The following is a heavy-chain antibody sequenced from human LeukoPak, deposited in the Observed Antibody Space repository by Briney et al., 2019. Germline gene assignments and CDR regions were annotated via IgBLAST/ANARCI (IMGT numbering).Heavy chain of an antibody. CDR2: INHSGGT. V-gene: IGHV4-34*01. CDR3: ARGAVAGPYNWFDP. J-gene: IGHJ5*02. Sequence: SETLSLTGAVYGGSFSGSYWSWIRQPPGEGLEWIGEINHSGGTNYNPSLKSRVTLSVDTSKNQFSLKLSSVTAADTAVYYCARGAVAGPYNWFDPWGQGTLVTVSS. D-gene: IGHD6-19*01. CDR1: GGSFSGSY.